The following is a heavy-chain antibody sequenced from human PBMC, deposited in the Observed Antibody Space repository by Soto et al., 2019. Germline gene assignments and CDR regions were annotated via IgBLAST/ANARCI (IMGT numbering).Heavy chain of an antibody. D-gene: IGHD1-7*01. CDR2: IWYDGSNK. V-gene: IGHV3-33*01. CDR3: ARDVVTELPNYYYYYGMDV. Sequence: GGSLRLSCAASGFTFSSYGMHWVRQAPGKGLEWVAVIWYDGSNKYYADSVKGRFTISRDNSKNTLYLQMNSLRAEDTAVYYCARDVVTELPNYYYYYGMDVWGQGTTVTVSS. CDR1: GFTFSSYG. J-gene: IGHJ6*02.